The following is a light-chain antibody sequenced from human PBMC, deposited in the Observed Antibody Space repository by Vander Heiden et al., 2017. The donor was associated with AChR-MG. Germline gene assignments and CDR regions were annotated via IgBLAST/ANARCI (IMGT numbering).Light chain of an antibody. J-gene: IGKJ2*01. CDR3: QQGSTWPPMFT. Sequence: EIVLTQAPATLSLSPGDRAALSCRASQSIVGYLAWYQQKSGQAPRLLIYGASNRATGIPARFSGSGSGTDFTLTISSLEPEDFAVYYCQQGSTWPPMFTFGQGTKLEIK. CDR1: QSIVGY. CDR2: GAS. V-gene: IGKV3-11*01.